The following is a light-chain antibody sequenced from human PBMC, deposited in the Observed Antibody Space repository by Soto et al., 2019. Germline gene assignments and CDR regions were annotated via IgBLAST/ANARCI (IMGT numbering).Light chain of an antibody. CDR1: HTISNH. V-gene: IGKV1-39*01. CDR2: AAS. CDR3: QHSNSSSPT. Sequence: DIQMTQSTSSLSASVEDRFIRTFLASHTISNHVNLYQQKPMKAPKLLIFAASRLQMGVPSRISSSKSRPDITLTSSMLQPEDLATYCFQHSNSSSPTFGQGTRVEIK. J-gene: IGKJ5*01.